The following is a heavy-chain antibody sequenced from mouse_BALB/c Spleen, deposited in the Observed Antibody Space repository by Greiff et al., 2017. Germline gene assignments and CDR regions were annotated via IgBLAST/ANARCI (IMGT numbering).Heavy chain of an antibody. Sequence: VQLQQSGPELVKPGASVRISRKASGYTFTSYYIHWVKQRPGQGLEWIGWIYPGNVNTKYNEKFKGKATLTADKSSSTAYMQLSSLTSEDSAVYFCASRHGYDGWFAYWGQGTLVTVSA. CDR1: GYTFTSYY. CDR3: ASRHGYDGWFAY. V-gene: IGHV1S56*01. J-gene: IGHJ3*01. CDR2: IYPGNVNT. D-gene: IGHD2-2*01.